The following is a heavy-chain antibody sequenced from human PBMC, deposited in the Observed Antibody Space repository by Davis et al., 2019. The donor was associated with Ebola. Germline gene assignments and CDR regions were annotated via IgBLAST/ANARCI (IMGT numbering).Heavy chain of an antibody. CDR2: INPGNGNT. Sequence: AASVKVSCKASGYTFTSFALHWVRQAPGQRLEGMGWINPGNGNTKYSQKFQGRVTITRDTSASTAYMELSRLRSEETAVYYCARVGLLWFREQTRAALDYWGQGTLVTVSS. CDR3: ARVGLLWFREQTRAALDY. V-gene: IGHV1-3*01. CDR1: GYTFTSFA. D-gene: IGHD3-10*01. J-gene: IGHJ4*02.